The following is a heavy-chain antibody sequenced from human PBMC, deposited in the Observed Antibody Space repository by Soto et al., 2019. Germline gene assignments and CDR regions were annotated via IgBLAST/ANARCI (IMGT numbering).Heavy chain of an antibody. V-gene: IGHV4-31*03. D-gene: IGHD6-13*01. J-gene: IGHJ5*02. CDR1: GGSISSGGYY. Sequence: QVQLQESGPGLVKPSQTLSLTCTVSGGSISSGGYYWSWIRQHPGKGLEWIGYIYYSGSTYYNPSLKRRVTIAVDTAKNQLSLKLSAVTAADTAVYYWARVVKQQLVHWSDPWGQGTLVTVSS. CDR2: IYYSGST. CDR3: ARVVKQQLVHWSDP.